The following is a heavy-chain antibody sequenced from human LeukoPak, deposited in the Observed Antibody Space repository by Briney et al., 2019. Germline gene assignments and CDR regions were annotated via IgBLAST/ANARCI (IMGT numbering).Heavy chain of an antibody. Sequence: GGSLRLSCAASGFTFSSYAMSWVRQAPGKGLEWVSAISGSGGSTYYADSAKGRFTISRDNSKNTLYLQMNSLRAEDTAVYYCAKDSLDGDPLGDWFDPWGQGTLVTVSS. CDR2: ISGSGGST. CDR1: GFTFSSYA. D-gene: IGHD6-6*01. J-gene: IGHJ5*02. CDR3: AKDSLDGDPLGDWFDP. V-gene: IGHV3-23*01.